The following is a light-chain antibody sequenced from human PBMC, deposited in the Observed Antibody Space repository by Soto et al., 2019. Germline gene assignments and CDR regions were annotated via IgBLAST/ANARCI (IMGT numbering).Light chain of an antibody. CDR3: SAYAGSSNV. CDR1: SSDVGDNY. Sequence: HSVLAQPPSASGSPGQSVTISCTGTSSDVGDNYVSWYQQHLGKAPKLIIYEVTLRPSGVPDHFSGSKSGNTASLTVSGLQADDEVDYCCSAYAGSSNVFGTGTKVTVL. CDR2: EVT. V-gene: IGLV2-8*01. J-gene: IGLJ1*01.